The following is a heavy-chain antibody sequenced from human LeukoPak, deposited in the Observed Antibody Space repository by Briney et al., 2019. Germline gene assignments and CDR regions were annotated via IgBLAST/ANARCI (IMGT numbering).Heavy chain of an antibody. J-gene: IGHJ4*02. CDR3: ARPYCSGGTCYYDY. CDR1: GYTFTSYY. CDR2: INPTGGST. Sequence: ASVKVSCKASGYTFTSYYMHWVRQAPGQGLEWMGIINPTGGSTHYAQKFQGRVTMTRPTSTSTVYMELSSLRSEDTAVYYCARPYCSGGTCYYDYWGQGTLVTVSS. V-gene: IGHV1-46*01. D-gene: IGHD2-15*01.